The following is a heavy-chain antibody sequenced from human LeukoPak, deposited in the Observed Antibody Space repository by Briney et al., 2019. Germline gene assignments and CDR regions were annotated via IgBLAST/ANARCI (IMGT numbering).Heavy chain of an antibody. D-gene: IGHD1-7*01. CDR2: INHSGST. V-gene: IGHV4-34*01. CDR3: ARGRKTTTSITGTTRYCYYGMDA. Sequence: ASETLSLTCAVYGGSFSGYYWSWIRQPPGKGLEWIGEINHSGSTNYNPSLKSRVTISVDTSKNQFSLKLSSVTAADTAVYYCARGRKTTTSITGTTRYCYYGMDAWGQGTTVTVSS. J-gene: IGHJ6*02. CDR1: GGSFSGYY.